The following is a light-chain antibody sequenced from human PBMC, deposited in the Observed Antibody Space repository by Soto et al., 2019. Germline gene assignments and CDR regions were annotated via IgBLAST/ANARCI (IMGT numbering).Light chain of an antibody. CDR2: DAS. J-gene: IGKJ1*01. V-gene: IGKV1-5*01. CDR1: QSISSW. CDR3: QQYNSYSPET. Sequence: DIRMTQSPSTLSASVGDRVTITCRASQSISSWLAWYQQKPGKAPKLLIYDASSLESGVPSRFSGSGSGTEFTLTNSSLQPDDFATYYCQQYNSYSPETFGQGTKVEIK.